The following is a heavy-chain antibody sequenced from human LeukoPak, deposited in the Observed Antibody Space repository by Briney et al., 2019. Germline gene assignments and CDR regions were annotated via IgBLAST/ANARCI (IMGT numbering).Heavy chain of an antibody. CDR1: GFTFSDHY. V-gene: IGHV3-11*01. Sequence: GGSLRLSCAASGFTFSDHYMSWVRQAPGKGLEWVSYISSGANTMYYADSVKGRFTISRDNAKNSLYLEMNSLRAEDTAVYFCARPESRYYYGMDVWGQGTMVTVSS. J-gene: IGHJ6*02. CDR2: ISSGANTM. CDR3: ARPESRYYYGMDV.